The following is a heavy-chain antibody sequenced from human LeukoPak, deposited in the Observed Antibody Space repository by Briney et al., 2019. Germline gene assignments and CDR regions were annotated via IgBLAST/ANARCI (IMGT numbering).Heavy chain of an antibody. D-gene: IGHD3-10*01. CDR2: IYYSGST. J-gene: IGHJ5*02. V-gene: IGHV4-59*01. Sequence: SETLSLTCTVSGGSISSYYWSWIRQPPGKGLEWIVYIYYSGSTNYNPSLKSRVTISVDTSKNQFSLKLSSVTAADTAVYYCARVGEYYYGSGSYPNWFDPWGQGTLVTVSS. CDR3: ARVGEYYYGSGSYPNWFDP. CDR1: GGSISSYY.